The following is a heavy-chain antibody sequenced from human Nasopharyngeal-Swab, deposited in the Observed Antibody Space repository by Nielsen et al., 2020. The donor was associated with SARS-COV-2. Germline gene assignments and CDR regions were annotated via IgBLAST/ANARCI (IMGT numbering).Heavy chain of an antibody. J-gene: IGHJ6*03. V-gene: IGHV3-23*01. Sequence: GESLNISCAASGFTFSSYAMSWVRQAPGKGLEWVSAISGSGGSTYYADSVKGRFTISRDNSKNTLYLQMNSLRAEDTAVYYCAKLDGDYGSYYYYYMDVWGKGTTVTVSS. CDR3: AKLDGDYGSYYYYYMDV. CDR2: ISGSGGST. D-gene: IGHD4-17*01. CDR1: GFTFSSYA.